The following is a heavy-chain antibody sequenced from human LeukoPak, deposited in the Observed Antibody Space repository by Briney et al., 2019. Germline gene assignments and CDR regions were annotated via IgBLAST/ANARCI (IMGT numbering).Heavy chain of an antibody. CDR2: IYTSGST. V-gene: IGHV4-61*02. J-gene: IGHJ4*02. CDR1: GGSISSGSYY. Sequence: SETLSLTCTVSGGSISSGSYYWSWIRQPAGKGLEWIGRIYTSGSTNYNPSLKSRVTISVDTSKNQFSLKLSSVTAADTAVYYCASQRLFTMVRGGAFDYWGQGTLVTVSS. D-gene: IGHD3-10*01. CDR3: ASQRLFTMVRGGAFDY.